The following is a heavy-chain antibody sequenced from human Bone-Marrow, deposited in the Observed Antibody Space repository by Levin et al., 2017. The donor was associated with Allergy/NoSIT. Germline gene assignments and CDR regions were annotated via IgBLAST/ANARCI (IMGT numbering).Heavy chain of an antibody. D-gene: IGHD3-10*01. V-gene: IGHV4-39*01. CDR3: ARVSSGVGRFDFDY. CDR2: IYYSGST. Sequence: YSGRTQQDPGIRLVWIVCIYYSGSTYYNPSLKSLVTISVNTSKNQFSLRLSSVTAADTAVYYWARVSSGVGRFDFDYWGQGTLVTVSS. CDR1: Y. J-gene: IGHJ4*02.